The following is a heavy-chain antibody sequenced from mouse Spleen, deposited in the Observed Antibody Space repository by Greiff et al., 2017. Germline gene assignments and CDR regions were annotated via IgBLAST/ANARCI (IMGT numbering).Heavy chain of an antibody. J-gene: IGHJ4*01. D-gene: IGHD3-1*01. Sequence: EVNVVESGGGLVKPGGSLKLSCAASGFTFSSYAMSWVRQTPEKRLEWVATISSGGSYTYYPDSVKGRFTISRDNAKNTLYLQMSSLRSEDTAMYYCARPRSGHYYYAMDYWGQGTSVTVSS. CDR3: ARPRSGHYYYAMDY. V-gene: IGHV5-9-1*01. CDR1: GFTFSSYA. CDR2: ISSGGSYT.